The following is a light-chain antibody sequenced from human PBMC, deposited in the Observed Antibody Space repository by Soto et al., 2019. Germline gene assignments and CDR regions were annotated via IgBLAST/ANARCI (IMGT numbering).Light chain of an antibody. CDR3: ISYIPSMETHWV. CDR1: SSDVGGYNR. V-gene: IGLV2-14*01. CDR2: EVD. J-gene: IGLJ3*02. Sequence: QSVLTQPASVSGSPGQSITISCTGTSSDVGGYNRVSWYQHHPGKAPKLIISEVDNRPSGISDRFSGSRSGNTASLTISGLQAEDEADYYCISYIPSMETHWVFGGGTQLTVL.